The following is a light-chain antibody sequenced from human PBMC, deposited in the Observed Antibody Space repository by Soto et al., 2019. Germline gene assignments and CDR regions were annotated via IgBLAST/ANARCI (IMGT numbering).Light chain of an antibody. CDR3: QQYNNWPLT. CDR1: QSVGND. J-gene: IGKJ4*01. V-gene: IGKV3-15*01. Sequence: EIVMTQSPATLSVSPGERATLSCRASQSVGNDLAWYQQKAGQAPRLLIYGASTRATAIPARFSASGSGAEFTLTITSLQSEDFAVYYCQQYNNWPLTFGGGTKVDIK. CDR2: GAS.